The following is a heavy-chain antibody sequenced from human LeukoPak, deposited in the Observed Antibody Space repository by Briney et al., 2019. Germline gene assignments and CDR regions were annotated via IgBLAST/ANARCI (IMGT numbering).Heavy chain of an antibody. CDR2: TYYSWTT. V-gene: IGHV4-59*12. CDR3: AREGGPYRPLDY. J-gene: IGHJ4*02. Sequence: PSKTLSLTCTVSGGSISGYYWSWIRQPPGKGLEWIGSTYYSWTTYYNPSLKSRVAISVDKSENHISLKLTSVTAADTAVYYCAREGGPYRPLDYSGQGTLVTVAS. CDR1: GGSISGYY.